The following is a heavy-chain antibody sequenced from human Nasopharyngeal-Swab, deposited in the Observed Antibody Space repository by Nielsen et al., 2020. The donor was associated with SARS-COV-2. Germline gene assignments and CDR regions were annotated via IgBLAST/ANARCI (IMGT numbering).Heavy chain of an antibody. D-gene: IGHD5-18*01. CDR3: ARLRGYSYGIDS. V-gene: IGHV2-70*01. J-gene: IGHJ4*02. CDR2: IDWDDDK. Sequence: WIRQPPGKALEWLALIDWDDDKYYSTSLKTRLTISKDTSKNQVVLTMTNMDPVDTATYYCARLRGYSYGIDSWGQGTLVTVSS.